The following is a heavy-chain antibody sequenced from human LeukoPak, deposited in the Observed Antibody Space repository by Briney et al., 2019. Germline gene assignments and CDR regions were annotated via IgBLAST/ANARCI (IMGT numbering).Heavy chain of an antibody. CDR1: GYTFTGYD. CDR2: MNPNSGNT. V-gene: IGHV1-8*01. J-gene: IGHJ4*02. Sequence: ASVKVSCKASGYTFTGYDINWVRQATGQGLEWMGWMNPNSGNTGYAQKFQGRVTMTRNTSISTAYMELSSLRSEDTAVYYCARGGGGPYDISTGQLDYWGQGTLVTVSS. D-gene: IGHD3-9*01. CDR3: ARGGGGPYDISTGQLDY.